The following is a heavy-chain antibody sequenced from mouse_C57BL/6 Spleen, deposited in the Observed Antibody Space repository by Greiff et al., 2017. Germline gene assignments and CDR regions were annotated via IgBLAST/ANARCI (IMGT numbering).Heavy chain of an antibody. CDR3: ARWRKITPYAMDY. D-gene: IGHD1-1*01. CDR2: INPNNGGT. CDR1: GYTFTDYN. V-gene: IGHV1-22*01. J-gene: IGHJ4*01. Sequence: VQLQQSGPELVKPGASVKMSCKASGYTFTDYNMHWVKQSHGKSLEWIGYINPNNGGTSYNQKFKGKATLTVNKSSSTAYMELRSLTSEDSAVYYCARWRKITPYAMDYWGQGTSVTVSS.